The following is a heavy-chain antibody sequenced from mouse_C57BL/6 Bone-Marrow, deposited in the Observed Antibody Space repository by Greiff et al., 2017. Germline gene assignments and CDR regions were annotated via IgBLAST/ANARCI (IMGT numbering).Heavy chain of an antibody. CDR2: ILPGSGST. Sequence: QVQLQQSGAELMKPGASVKLSCKASGYTFTGYWIEWVQQRPGHGLEWIGEILPGSGSTNYNEQFKGKATFTADTSSNTAYMQLSSLTTEDSAIDYWAREEGEYGVYWAWFAYWGQGTLVTVSA. V-gene: IGHV1-9*01. CDR1: GYTFTGYW. D-gene: IGHD4-1*01. CDR3: AREEGEYGVYWAWFAY. J-gene: IGHJ3*01.